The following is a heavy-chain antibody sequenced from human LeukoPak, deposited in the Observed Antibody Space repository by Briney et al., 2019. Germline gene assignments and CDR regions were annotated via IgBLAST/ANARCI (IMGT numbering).Heavy chain of an antibody. CDR2: IIPIFGTA. CDR1: GGTFSSYA. V-gene: IGHV1-69*05. Sequence: SVKVSCKASGGTFSSYAISWVRQAPGQGLEWMRRIIPIFGTANYAQKFQGRVTITTDESTSTAYMELSSLRSEDTAVYYCARGLRTRYYDRSASAPTIDDL. CDR3: ARGLRTRYYDRSASAPTIDDL. J-gene: IGHJ2*01. D-gene: IGHD3-22*01.